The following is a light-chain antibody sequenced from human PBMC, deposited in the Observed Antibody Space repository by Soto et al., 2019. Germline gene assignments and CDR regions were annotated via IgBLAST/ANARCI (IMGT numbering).Light chain of an antibody. CDR3: QQTLSFPQT. CDR1: QAIDSW. Sequence: DTQMTQSPSSVSASVGDRVTITCRASQAIDSWLAWYQQKPGEAPKLLIFTGSLLHSGVPPRFSGSGSGTDFTLTISSMQPEDLANYYCQQTLSFPQTFGQGTKVDIK. J-gene: IGKJ1*01. V-gene: IGKV1-12*01. CDR2: TGS.